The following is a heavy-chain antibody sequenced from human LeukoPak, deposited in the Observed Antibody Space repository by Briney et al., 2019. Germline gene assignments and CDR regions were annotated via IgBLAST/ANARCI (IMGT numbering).Heavy chain of an antibody. V-gene: IGHV3-23*01. J-gene: IGHJ6*02. CDR3: ARVRAGYSTSTSCYTGMDV. CDR1: GFTFSSYT. D-gene: IGHD2-2*01. CDR2: ITTSDGNT. Sequence: GGSLRLSCAASGFTFSSYTMSWVRQAPGKGLEWVSTITTSDGNTYYADSVKGRFTVSRDNSKNTLYLQMNSLRAEDTAVYYCARVRAGYSTSTSCYTGMDVWGQGTTVTVSS.